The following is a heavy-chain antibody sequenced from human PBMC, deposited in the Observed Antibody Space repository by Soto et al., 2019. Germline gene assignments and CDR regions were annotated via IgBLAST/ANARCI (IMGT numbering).Heavy chain of an antibody. CDR2: ISYDGSNK. V-gene: IGHV3-30-3*01. D-gene: IGHD3-3*01. CDR3: ARDHYDFWSGYYTPDYYYGMDV. J-gene: IGHJ6*02. CDR1: GFTFSSYA. Sequence: GGSLRLSCAASGFTFSSYAMHWVRQAPGKGLEWVAVISYDGSNKYYADSVKGRFTISRDNSKNTLYLQMNSLRAEDTAVYYCARDHYDFWSGYYTPDYYYGMDVWGQRTTVTVSS.